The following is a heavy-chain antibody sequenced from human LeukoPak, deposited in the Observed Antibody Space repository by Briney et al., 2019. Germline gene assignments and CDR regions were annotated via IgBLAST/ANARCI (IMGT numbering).Heavy chain of an antibody. J-gene: IGHJ5*02. CDR3: TTAGYNWNYRGTRNWFDP. Sequence: GGSLRLSCAASGFTFSNAWMIWVRQAPGKGLEWVGRIKGKTDGGTTEYAAPVKGRFTISRDDSKNTLYLQMNSLKTEDTAVYYCTTAGYNWNYRGTRNWFDPWGQGTLVTVSS. V-gene: IGHV3-15*01. CDR1: GFTFSNAW. CDR2: IKGKTDGGTT. D-gene: IGHD1-7*01.